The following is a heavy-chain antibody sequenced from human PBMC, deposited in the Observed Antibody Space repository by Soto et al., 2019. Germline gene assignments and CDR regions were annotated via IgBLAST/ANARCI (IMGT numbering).Heavy chain of an antibody. J-gene: IGHJ6*02. CDR3: ASSVCIFDYDFWSGPNYYYYGMDV. CDR1: GYTFTSYA. CDR2: INAGNGNT. D-gene: IGHD3-3*01. Sequence: ASVKVSCKASGYTFTSYAMHWVRQAPGQRLEWMGWINAGNGNTKYSQKFQGRVTITRDTSASTAYMELSSLRSEDTAVYYCASSVCIFDYDFWSGPNYYYYGMDVWGQGTTVTVSS. V-gene: IGHV1-3*01.